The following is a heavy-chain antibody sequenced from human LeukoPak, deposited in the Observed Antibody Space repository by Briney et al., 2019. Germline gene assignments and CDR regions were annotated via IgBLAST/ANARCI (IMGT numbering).Heavy chain of an antibody. CDR2: ISGSGANT. D-gene: IGHD2-15*01. CDR1: GFTFSSYA. V-gene: IGHV3-23*01. J-gene: IGHJ4*02. CDR3: AKGRALEVVAAFNY. Sequence: PGRSLRLSCAASGFTFSSYAMGWVRQAPGKGLERVSAISGSGANTYYADSVKGRFTISRDNSMNTLYLQMNSLRADDTAVYYCAKGRALEVVAAFNYWGQGAVVTVSS.